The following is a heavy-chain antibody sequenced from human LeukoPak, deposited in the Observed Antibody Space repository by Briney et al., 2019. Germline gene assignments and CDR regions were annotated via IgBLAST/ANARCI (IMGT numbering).Heavy chain of an antibody. J-gene: IGHJ2*01. CDR2: IYYSGST. CDR3: ARQTDSSGYYYWYLDL. V-gene: IGHV4-39*01. D-gene: IGHD3-22*01. Sequence: PSETLSLTCTVSGGSISSSSYYWGWIRQPPGKGLEWIGSIYYSGSTYYNPSLKSRVTISVDTSKNQFSLKLSSVTAADTAVYYCARQTDSSGYYYWYLDLWGRGTLVTVSS. CDR1: GGSISSSSYY.